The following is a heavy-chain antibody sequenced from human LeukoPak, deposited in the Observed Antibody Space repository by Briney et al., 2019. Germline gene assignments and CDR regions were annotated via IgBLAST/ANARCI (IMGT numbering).Heavy chain of an antibody. J-gene: IGHJ4*02. CDR3: ARARPRWDFDY. Sequence: GGPLRLSCAASGFTFSDYYMSWIRQAPGKGLEWISYVSSSGSSIYYADSVKGRFTISRDNAKRSLNLQMNSLRVEDTAVYYCARARPRWDFDYWGQGTLVTVSS. CDR1: GFTFSDYY. CDR2: VSSSGSSI. D-gene: IGHD5-24*01. V-gene: IGHV3-11*04.